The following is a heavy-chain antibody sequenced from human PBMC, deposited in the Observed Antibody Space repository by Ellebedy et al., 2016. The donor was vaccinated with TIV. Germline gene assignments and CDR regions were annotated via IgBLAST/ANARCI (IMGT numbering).Heavy chain of an antibody. V-gene: IGHV3-23*01. Sequence: PGGSLRLSCAASGFTFSDYYMSWIRKAPGEGLEWVSLISGSGGNTYYADSVKGRFTISRDNSKNTLYLQMNSLRAEDTAVYYCARDPREWLVRGYFDCWGQGTLVTVSS. CDR2: ISGSGGNT. CDR1: GFTFSDYY. D-gene: IGHD6-19*01. CDR3: ARDPREWLVRGYFDC. J-gene: IGHJ4*02.